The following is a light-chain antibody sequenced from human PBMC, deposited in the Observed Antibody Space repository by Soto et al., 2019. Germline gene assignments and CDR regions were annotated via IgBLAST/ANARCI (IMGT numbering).Light chain of an antibody. Sequence: QSVLTQSPSASASLGASVKLTCTLSSGHSSYGIAWHQQQPEKGPRYLMKLNSDGSHRKGDGIPDRFSGSSSGAERYLTISSLQSEDEADYYCQTWGTGIQVFGGWTKVTVL. J-gene: IGLJ2*01. CDR1: SGHSSYG. CDR3: QTWGTGIQV. CDR2: LNSDGSH. V-gene: IGLV4-69*01.